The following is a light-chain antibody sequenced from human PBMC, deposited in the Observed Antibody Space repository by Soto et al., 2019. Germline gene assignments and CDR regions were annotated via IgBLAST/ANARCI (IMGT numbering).Light chain of an antibody. CDR3: QQYINWPLT. J-gene: IGKJ4*01. CDR2: GAS. CDR1: QNVNID. V-gene: IGKV3-15*01. Sequence: EVLLTQSPATLSVAPGERATLSCRASQNVNIDLAWYQQKPGQPPRLLIYGASARATGFPARFSGSGSGTDFTLTIDSLQSEDFAVYYCQQYINWPLTFGGGTKVEI.